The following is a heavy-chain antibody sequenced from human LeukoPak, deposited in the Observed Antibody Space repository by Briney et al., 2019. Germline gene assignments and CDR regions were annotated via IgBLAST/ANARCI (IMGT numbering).Heavy chain of an antibody. CDR3: TTRACHAGGCSSSFYYYYGLHF. J-gene: IGHJ6*02. Sequence: SVKVSCKASGNSISDYAVSWVRQAPGQGFEWMGGIIPIFGTADYAQKFQGRVTITADQSTSTTYMALSSLKSEDTATYYCTTRACHAGGCSSSFYYYYGLHFWGQGTTVSVSS. CDR1: GNSISDYA. D-gene: IGHD3-16*01. CDR2: IIPIFGTA. V-gene: IGHV1-69*13.